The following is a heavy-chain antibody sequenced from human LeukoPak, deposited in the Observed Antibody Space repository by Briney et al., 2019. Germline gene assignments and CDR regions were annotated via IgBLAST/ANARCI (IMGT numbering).Heavy chain of an antibody. CDR1: GGSISGYF. CDR3: ARGTEKTRISGYYSFDQ. CDR2: VYTSETT. D-gene: IGHD5-12*01. V-gene: IGHV4-4*07. Sequence: PTETLSLTCTVSGGSISGYFWTWIRQPAGKELEWIGRVYTSETTYYNPSLESRVTISLDTFNNQFSLRVTSVTAADTAIYYCARGTEKTRISGYYSFDQWGRGLLVTVSS. J-gene: IGHJ4*02.